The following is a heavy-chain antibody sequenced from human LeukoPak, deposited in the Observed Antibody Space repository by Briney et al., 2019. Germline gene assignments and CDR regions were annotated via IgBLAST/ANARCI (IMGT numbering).Heavy chain of an antibody. D-gene: IGHD3-10*01. V-gene: IGHV4-39*01. CDR2: IFYYGTS. J-gene: IGHJ4*02. Sequence: SETLSLTCTVSGDSVSSPTYFWGWIRHPPGKGLEWIGSIFYYGTSYYNPSLKSRVTISVDTSTNQFSLKLNSVTAADTAVYYCARGVDYYGVWGQGTLVTVSS. CDR1: GDSVSSPTYF. CDR3: ARGVDYYGV.